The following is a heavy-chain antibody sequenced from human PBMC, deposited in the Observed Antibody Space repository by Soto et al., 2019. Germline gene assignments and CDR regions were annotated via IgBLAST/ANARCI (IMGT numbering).Heavy chain of an antibody. J-gene: IGHJ4*02. CDR2: IYSGGST. CDR3: ASSSYSSSPVFDY. D-gene: IGHD6-6*01. Sequence: EVQLVESGGGLIQPGGSLRLSCAASGFTVSSNYMSWVRQAPGKGLEWVSVIYSGGSTYYADSVKGRFTISRDNSKNTLYLKMNSLRAEDTAVYYCASSSYSSSPVFDYWGQGTLVTVSS. CDR1: GFTVSSNY. V-gene: IGHV3-53*01.